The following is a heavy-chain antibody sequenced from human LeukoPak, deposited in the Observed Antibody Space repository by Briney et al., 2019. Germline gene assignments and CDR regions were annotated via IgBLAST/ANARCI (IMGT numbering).Heavy chain of an antibody. CDR1: GDSVSSNTAA. CDR3: ASATGDHDYAFDI. D-gene: IGHD5-12*01. CDR2: TYYRSKWYF. V-gene: IGHV6-1*01. J-gene: IGHJ3*02. Sequence: SQTLSLTCVISGDSVSSNTAAWNWIRQSPSRGLEWLGRTYYRSKWYFNYAVSVKSRISINSDTSKNHFSLRLNSVTPEDTAVYYCASATGDHDYAFDIWGQGTMVTVSS.